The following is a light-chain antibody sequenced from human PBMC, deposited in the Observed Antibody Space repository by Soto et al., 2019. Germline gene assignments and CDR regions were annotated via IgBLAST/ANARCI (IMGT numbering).Light chain of an antibody. CDR2: DVT. CDR3: CSFADSHTWV. Sequence: QSVLTQPRSVSGSPGQSITISCTGTSSDVGGYNYVSWYQQHPGKAPELMVYDVTKRPSGVPDRFSGSKSGNTASLTISGLQAEDEADYYCCSFADSHTWVFGGGTQLTVL. CDR1: SSDVGGYNY. J-gene: IGLJ3*02. V-gene: IGLV2-11*01.